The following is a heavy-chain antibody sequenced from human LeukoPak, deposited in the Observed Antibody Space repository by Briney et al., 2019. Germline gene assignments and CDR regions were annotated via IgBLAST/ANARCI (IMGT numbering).Heavy chain of an antibody. CDR1: GFAFSSYA. Sequence: GGSLRLSCAASGFAFSSYAMHWVRQAPGKGLEWVAVISYDGSNKYYADSVKGRFAISRDNSKNTLYLQMNSLRAEDTAVYYCARDHSSSWYEFRFDPWGQGTLVTVSS. CDR3: ARDHSSSWYEFRFDP. V-gene: IGHV3-30*09. CDR2: ISYDGSNK. J-gene: IGHJ5*02. D-gene: IGHD6-13*01.